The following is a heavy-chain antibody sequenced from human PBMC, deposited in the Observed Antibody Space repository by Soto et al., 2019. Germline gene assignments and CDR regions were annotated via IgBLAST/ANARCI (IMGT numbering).Heavy chain of an antibody. CDR2: INPNSGGT. CDR1: GYTFTGYY. D-gene: IGHD6-6*01. CDR3: ARGKAARGYNWFDP. V-gene: IGHV1-2*02. Sequence: GSVTVSCKPSGYTFTGYYHHWVRRAPGQGLEWMGWINPNSGGTNYAQKFQGRVTMTRDTSISTAYMELSRLRSDDTAVYYCARGKAARGYNWFDPWAQATLVTVSS. J-gene: IGHJ5*02.